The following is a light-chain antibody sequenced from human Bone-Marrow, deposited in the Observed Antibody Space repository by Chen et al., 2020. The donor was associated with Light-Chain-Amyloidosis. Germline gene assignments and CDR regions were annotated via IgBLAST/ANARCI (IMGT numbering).Light chain of an antibody. CDR2: EVT. CDR1: VSDIGGYDY. V-gene: IGLV2-8*01. CDR3: SSYAGNNNVV. J-gene: IGLJ2*01. Sequence: QSALTQPPSASGSPGQSVTISCSGTVSDIGGYDYVSWYHQQPGRAPKLIIYEVTKRPSGVARRFSASKSGRTASLTVSGLQAEDEGDYYCSSYAGNNNVVFGGGTKLTV.